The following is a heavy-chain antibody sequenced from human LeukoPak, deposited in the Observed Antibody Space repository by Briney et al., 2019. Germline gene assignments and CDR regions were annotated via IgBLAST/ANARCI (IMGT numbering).Heavy chain of an antibody. CDR3: ARGPPDYYYYGMDV. Sequence: GGSLRLSCAASGFTFSNYAMHWGRQAPGKGLGYVSTISSNGVSTYYANSVKGRFTISRDNSKNTLYLQMGSLRAEDMAVYYCARGPPDYYYYGMDVWGQGTTVTVSS. J-gene: IGHJ6*02. CDR2: ISSNGVST. CDR1: GFTFSNYA. V-gene: IGHV3-64*01.